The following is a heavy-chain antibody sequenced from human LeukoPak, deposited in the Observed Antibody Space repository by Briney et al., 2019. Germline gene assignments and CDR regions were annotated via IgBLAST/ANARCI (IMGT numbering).Heavy chain of an antibody. D-gene: IGHD5-12*01. CDR3: AKGGIVATMWVSETIDY. CDR1: GLTFSSYA. V-gene: IGHV3-23*01. Sequence: PGGSLRLSCAASGLTFSSYAMSWVRQAPGKGLEWVSVISGSGGSTYYADSVKGRFTISRDNSKNTLYLQMNSLRAEDTAVYYCAKGGIVATMWVSETIDYWGQGTLVTVSS. J-gene: IGHJ4*02. CDR2: ISGSGGST.